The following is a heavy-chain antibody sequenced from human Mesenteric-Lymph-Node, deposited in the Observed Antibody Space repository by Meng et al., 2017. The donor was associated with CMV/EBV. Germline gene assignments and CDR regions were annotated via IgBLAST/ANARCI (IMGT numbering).Heavy chain of an antibody. D-gene: IGHD3-22*01. CDR2: ISSSGSTI. V-gene: IGHV3-48*04. CDR3: AREGIFYDGSGYYFFDY. J-gene: IGHJ4*02. Sequence: GESLKISCAASGFTFSSYGMHWVRQAPGKGLEWVSYISSSGSTIYYADSVKGRFTISRDNAKNSLYLQMNSLRAEDTAIYFCAREGIFYDGSGYYFFDYWGQGTPVTVSS. CDR1: GFTFSSYG.